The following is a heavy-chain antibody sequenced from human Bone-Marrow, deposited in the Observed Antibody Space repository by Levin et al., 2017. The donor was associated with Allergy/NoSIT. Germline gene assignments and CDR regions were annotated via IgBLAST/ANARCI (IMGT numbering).Heavy chain of an antibody. CDR2: IYHRGST. CDR1: NYSISDGHY. D-gene: IGHD2-15*01. V-gene: IGHV4-38-2*02. J-gene: IGHJ4*02. Sequence: SQTLSLTCTVSNYSISDGHYWGWIRQPPGKGLEWFGNIYHRGSTYYNPSLKSRVTMSVDTSKNQFSLKLSSVTAADTAVYYCVRDPMGAYCSGDSCESHWGQGTLVTVSS. CDR3: VRDPMGAYCSGDSCESH.